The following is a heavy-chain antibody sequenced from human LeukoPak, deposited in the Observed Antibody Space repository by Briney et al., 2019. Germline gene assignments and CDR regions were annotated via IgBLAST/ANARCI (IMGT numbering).Heavy chain of an antibody. CDR1: GFIFSSYR. D-gene: IGHD6-19*01. CDR2: ISSGSTYI. Sequence: PGGSLRLSCAASGFIFSSYRMKWVRQAPGKGLEWVSSISSGSTYIYYADSVKGRFTISRGNTKNSLYLQMNSLRADDTAVYYCARDSIGSGWYTDWGQGTLVTVSS. CDR3: ARDSIGSGWYTD. V-gene: IGHV3-21*01. J-gene: IGHJ4*02.